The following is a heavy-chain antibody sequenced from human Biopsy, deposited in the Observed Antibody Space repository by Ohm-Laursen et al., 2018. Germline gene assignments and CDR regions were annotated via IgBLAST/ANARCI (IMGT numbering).Heavy chain of an antibody. D-gene: IGHD2/OR15-2a*01. J-gene: IGHJ6*02. Sequence: SDTLSLTCTVSNDSISNYFWTWIRQTPGKGLEWIGYIYYSGSTNYNPSLKSRVTISVDTSKNQFSLRLNSVTAADTAVYYCARATNSTGWPYYYFYGMDVWGQGTTVTVSS. V-gene: IGHV4-59*07. CDR2: IYYSGST. CDR3: ARATNSTGWPYYYFYGMDV. CDR1: NDSISNYF.